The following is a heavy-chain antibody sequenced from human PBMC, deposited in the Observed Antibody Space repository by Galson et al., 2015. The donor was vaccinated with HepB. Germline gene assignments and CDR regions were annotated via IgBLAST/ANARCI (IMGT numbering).Heavy chain of an antibody. J-gene: IGHJ4*02. V-gene: IGHV1-18*01. CDR1: GYTFTSYG. Sequence: SVKVSCKASGYTFTSYGISWVRQAPGQGLEWMGWISAYNDNTNYAQKLQGRVTMTTDTSTSTAYMELRSLRSDDTAVYYCARVAGSSGYYSQNYYFDYWGQGTLVTVSS. CDR3: ARVAGSSGYYSQNYYFDY. D-gene: IGHD3-22*01. CDR2: ISAYNDNT.